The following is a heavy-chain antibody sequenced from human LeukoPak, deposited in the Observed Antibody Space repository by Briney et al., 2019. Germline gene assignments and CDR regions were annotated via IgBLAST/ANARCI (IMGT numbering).Heavy chain of an antibody. V-gene: IGHV4-38-2*02. J-gene: IGHJ6*03. CDR3: ARGRGSSGWALGYYYYYMDV. Sequence: SETLSLTCIVSDYSISSGYYWGWIRQPPGKGLEWIGSVYHSGSPYYNPSLKSRVTISVDTSKNQFSLKLSSVTAADTAVYYCARGRGSSGWALGYYYYYMDVWGKGTTVTISS. D-gene: IGHD6-19*01. CDR1: DYSISSGYY. CDR2: VYHSGSP.